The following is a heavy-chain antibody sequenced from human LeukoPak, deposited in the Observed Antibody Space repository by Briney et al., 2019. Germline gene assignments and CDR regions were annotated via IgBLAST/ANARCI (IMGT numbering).Heavy chain of an antibody. J-gene: IGHJ5*02. CDR2: MNPNSGNT. V-gene: IGHV1-8*01. CDR3: ARRIAAPGKGNWFGP. Sequence: ASVKVSCKASGYTFSNYDINWVRQATGQGLEWMGWMNPNSGNTNYAQTFQGRVTMTANTPISTAHMELNNLRSKDTAVYFCARRIAAPGKGNWFGPWGQGTLITVSS. D-gene: IGHD6-13*01. CDR1: GYTFSNYD.